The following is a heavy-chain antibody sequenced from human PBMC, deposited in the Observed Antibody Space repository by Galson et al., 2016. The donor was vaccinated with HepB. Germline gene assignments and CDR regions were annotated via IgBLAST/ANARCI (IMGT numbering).Heavy chain of an antibody. D-gene: IGHD3-16*01. Sequence: TLSLTCSVSGGSVNTSNWWSRLRQSPEKGLEWIAEMYHSGSANYNGALESRVTISVDKSKNEVSLKLRSVTAADTVVYYCARHPYVWGRRNWVGFDIWGQGTVVTVSS. CDR3: ARHPYVWGRRNWVGFDI. CDR2: MYHSGSA. J-gene: IGHJ3*02. V-gene: IGHV4-4*02. CDR1: GGSVNTSNW.